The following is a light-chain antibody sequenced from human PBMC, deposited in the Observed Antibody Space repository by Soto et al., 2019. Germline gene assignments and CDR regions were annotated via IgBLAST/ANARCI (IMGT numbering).Light chain of an antibody. V-gene: IGLV2-8*01. J-gene: IGLJ1*01. CDR3: QSYDSSLSGYV. CDR1: SSDIGAYNY. Sequence: QSALIQPPSASGSPGQSVTISCSGTSSDIGAYNYVSWYQQHPGKAPKLLIYGNSNRPSGVPDRFSGSKSGTSASLAITGLQAEDEADYYCQSYDSSLSGYVFGTGTKVTVL. CDR2: GNS.